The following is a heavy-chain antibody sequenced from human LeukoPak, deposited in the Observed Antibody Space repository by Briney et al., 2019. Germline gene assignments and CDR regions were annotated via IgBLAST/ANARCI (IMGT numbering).Heavy chain of an antibody. V-gene: IGHV3-21*01. D-gene: IGHD3-22*01. J-gene: IGHJ4*02. CDR3: ARDSSGYIDY. CDR2: ISSSSSYI. Sequence: GGSLRVSCAASGFTFSSYSMNWVRQAPGKGLEWVSSISSSSSYIYYADSVKGRFTISRDNAKNSLYLQMNSLRAEDTAVYYCARDSSGYIDYWGQGTLVTVSS. CDR1: GFTFSSYS.